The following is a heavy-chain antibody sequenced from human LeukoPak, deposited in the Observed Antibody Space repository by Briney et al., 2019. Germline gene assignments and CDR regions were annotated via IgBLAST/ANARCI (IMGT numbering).Heavy chain of an antibody. CDR3: TRGGYCSSISCLFDY. J-gene: IGHJ4*02. V-gene: IGHV3-49*04. CDR1: GFTFGDYA. D-gene: IGHD2-2*01. Sequence: GRSLRLSCTASGFTFGDYAMSWVRQAPGKGLEWVGFIRSKACGGTIEYAASVKGRFTISRDDSKSIAYLQMNSLKTEDTAVYYCTRGGYCSSISCLFDYWGQGSLVTVSS. CDR2: IRSKACGGTI.